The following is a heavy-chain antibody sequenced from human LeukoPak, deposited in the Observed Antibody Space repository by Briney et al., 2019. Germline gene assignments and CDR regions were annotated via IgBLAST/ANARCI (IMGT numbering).Heavy chain of an antibody. CDR1: GFTFSSYA. J-gene: IGHJ4*02. V-gene: IGHV3-30*07. CDR3: AKDDYGDYSGYYFDN. Sequence: PGGSLRLSCAASGFTFSSYAMHWVRQAPGKGLEWVAVISYDGSNKYYADSVKGRFTISRDNSKNTLYLQMNSLRAEDTAVYYCAKDDYGDYSGYYFDNWGQGTLVTVSS. CDR2: ISYDGSNK. D-gene: IGHD4-17*01.